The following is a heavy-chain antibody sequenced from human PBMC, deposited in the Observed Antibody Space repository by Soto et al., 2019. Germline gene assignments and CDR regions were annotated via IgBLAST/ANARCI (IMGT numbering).Heavy chain of an antibody. Sequence: QVQLVQSGAEVKKPGASVKVSCKASGYTFTSYGISWVRQAPGQGLEWMGWISAYNGNTNYAQKLQGRVTMTTDTSTSTAYMELRSLRSDDTAVYYCARAKPLMIDYYDSSGYPGGVQHWGQGTLVTVSS. CDR3: ARAKPLMIDYYDSSGYPGGVQH. J-gene: IGHJ1*01. CDR2: ISAYNGNT. V-gene: IGHV1-18*01. D-gene: IGHD3-22*01. CDR1: GYTFTSYG.